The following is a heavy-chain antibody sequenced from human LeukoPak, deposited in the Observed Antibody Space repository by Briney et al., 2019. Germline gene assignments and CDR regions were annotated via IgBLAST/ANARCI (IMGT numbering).Heavy chain of an antibody. CDR1: GGSISSYC. CDR3: ARSGRVSAKAFDI. Sequence: PSETLSLTCTVSGGSISSYCWSWIRQPPGKGLKWIGYIYYSGSTNYNPSLKSRVTISVDTSKNQLSLKLSSVTAADTAVYYCARSGRVSAKAFDIWGQGTMVTVSS. J-gene: IGHJ3*02. D-gene: IGHD2-15*01. CDR2: IYYSGST. V-gene: IGHV4-59*08.